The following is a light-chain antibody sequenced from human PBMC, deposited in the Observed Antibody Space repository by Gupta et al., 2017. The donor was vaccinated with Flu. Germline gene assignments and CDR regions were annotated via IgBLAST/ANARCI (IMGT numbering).Light chain of an antibody. CDR3: SSDTSSSNYV. Sequence: SALTQPASVSGSPVPSITISCTGTSSDVGGYNYVSWYHQHPGKAPKLMIYEVSKRPAGVANRFSGSKSGNTASLTISGRKEEDEADYYCSSDTSSSNYVFGTGTKVTVL. J-gene: IGLJ1*01. V-gene: IGLV2-14*01. CDR2: EVS. CDR1: SSDVGGYNY.